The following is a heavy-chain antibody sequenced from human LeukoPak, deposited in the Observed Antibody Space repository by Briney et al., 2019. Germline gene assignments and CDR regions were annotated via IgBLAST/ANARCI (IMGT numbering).Heavy chain of an antibody. D-gene: IGHD3-9*01. Sequence: GGSLRLSCAASGFTFSSYSMNGVRQPPGKGLEWVSSISSSGTYVYYADSEKGRFTISRANAKNSLSMQMNSLRADDAAVYYCARASSKQLAGYLPDGFDIWGQGTMVTVSS. CDR1: GFTFSSYS. CDR2: ISSSGTYV. CDR3: ARASSKQLAGYLPDGFDI. V-gene: IGHV3-21*01. J-gene: IGHJ3*02.